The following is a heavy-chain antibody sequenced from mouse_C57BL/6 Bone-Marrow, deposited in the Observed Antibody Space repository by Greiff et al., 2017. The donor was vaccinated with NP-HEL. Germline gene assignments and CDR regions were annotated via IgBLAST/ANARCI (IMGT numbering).Heavy chain of an antibody. CDR1: GYTFTDYE. CDR2: IDPETGGT. J-gene: IGHJ3*01. CDR3: TRSTTVVAPY. D-gene: IGHD1-1*01. Sequence: QVQLQQSGAELVRPGASVTLSCKASGYTFTDYEMHWVKQTPVHGLEWIGAIDPETGGTAYNQKFKGKAILTADKSSSTAYMELRSLTSEDSAVYYCTRSTTVVAPYWGQGTLVTVSA. V-gene: IGHV1-15*01.